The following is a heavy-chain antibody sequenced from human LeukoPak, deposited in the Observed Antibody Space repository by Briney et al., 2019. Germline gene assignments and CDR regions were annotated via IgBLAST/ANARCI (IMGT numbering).Heavy chain of an antibody. CDR3: AKMTMVGYYYYYFMDV. V-gene: IGHV3-30*02. Sequence: PGGSLRLSCAASGFTFDDYAMHWVRQTPGKGLEWVTFIPYDGYDKYYADSVKGRFTISRDNSKNVVYLQMNSLRPEDTAVYYCAKMTMVGYYYYYFMDVWGKGTTVTISS. CDR1: GFTFDDYA. D-gene: IGHD4/OR15-4a*01. CDR2: IPYDGYDK. J-gene: IGHJ6*03.